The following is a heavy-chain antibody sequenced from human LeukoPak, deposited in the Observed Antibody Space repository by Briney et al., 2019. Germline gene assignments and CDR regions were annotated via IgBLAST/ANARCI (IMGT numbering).Heavy chain of an antibody. D-gene: IGHD6-6*01. CDR1: GYSFTSYW. J-gene: IGHJ4*02. CDR3: ARQTRGAARLNPPPDY. Sequence: GESLKISCKGSGYSFTSYWIGWVRQMPGKGLEWMGIIYPGDSDTRYSPSSQGQVTISADKSISTAYLQWSSLKASDTAMYYCARQTRGAARLNPPPDYWGQGTLVTVSS. V-gene: IGHV5-51*01. CDR2: IYPGDSDT.